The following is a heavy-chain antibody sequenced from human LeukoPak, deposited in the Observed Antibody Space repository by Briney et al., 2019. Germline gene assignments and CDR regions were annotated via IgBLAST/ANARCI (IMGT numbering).Heavy chain of an antibody. D-gene: IGHD5-18*01. CDR1: GFTFSSYD. J-gene: IGHJ4*02. CDR3: ARDGYSYGFFDY. CDR2: IRSSGSTK. V-gene: IGHV3-48*03. Sequence: PGGSLRLSCAASGFTFSSYDMNWVRQAPGKGLEWVSHIRSSGSTKYYADSVKGRFTISRDNAKNSLYLQMNSLRAEDTAVYYCARDGYSYGFFDYWGQGSLVTVSS.